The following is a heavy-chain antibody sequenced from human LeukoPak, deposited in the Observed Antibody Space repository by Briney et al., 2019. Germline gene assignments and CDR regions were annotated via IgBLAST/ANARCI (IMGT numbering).Heavy chain of an antibody. J-gene: IGHJ4*02. CDR3: ARGGQLWPHFDY. D-gene: IGHD5-18*01. Sequence: SQTLSLTCTVSGGSIGSGGYYWSWIRQHPGKGLEWIGYIYYSGSTYYNPSLKSRVTISVDTSKNQFSLKLSSVTAADTAVYYCARGGQLWPHFDYWGQGTLVTVSS. CDR2: IYYSGST. V-gene: IGHV4-31*03. CDR1: GGSIGSGGYY.